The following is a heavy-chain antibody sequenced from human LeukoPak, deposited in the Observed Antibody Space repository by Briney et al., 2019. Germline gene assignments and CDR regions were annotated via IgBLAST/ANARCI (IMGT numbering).Heavy chain of an antibody. V-gene: IGHV1-46*01. CDR2: INPSGGST. Sequence: ASVKVSCKASGYTFTSYYMHWVRQAPGQGLEWMGIINPSGGSTSYAQKFQGRVTMTRDTSTSTVYMELSSLRSEDTAVYYCARPVWLTGAVNAFDIWGQGTMVTVSS. J-gene: IGHJ3*02. CDR3: ARPVWLTGAVNAFDI. CDR1: GYTFTSYY. D-gene: IGHD7-27*01.